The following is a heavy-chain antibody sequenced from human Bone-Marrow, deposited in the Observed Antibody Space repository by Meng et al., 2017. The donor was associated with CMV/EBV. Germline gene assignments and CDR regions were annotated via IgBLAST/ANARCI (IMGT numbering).Heavy chain of an antibody. CDR1: GFTFSSYA. D-gene: IGHD2-15*01. CDR2: INGSGGST. J-gene: IGHJ5*02. V-gene: IGHV3-23*01. CDR3: AKDIVVGVAATGPFDP. Sequence: GEPLKISCAASGFTFSSYAMSWVRQAPGKGLEWVSAINGSGGSTYYADSVKGRFSISRDNSKNTLYLQMNSLRAEDTAVYYSAKDIVVGVAATGPFDPWGQGTLVTVSS.